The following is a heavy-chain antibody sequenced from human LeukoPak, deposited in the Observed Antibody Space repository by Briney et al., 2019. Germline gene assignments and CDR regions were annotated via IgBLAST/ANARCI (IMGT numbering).Heavy chain of an antibody. J-gene: IGHJ6*02. V-gene: IGHV1-46*01. CDR3: ARDAVNIVVVPAATIVYYGMDV. Sequence: GASVKVSCKASGYTFTSYYMHWVQQAPGQGLEWMGIINPSGGSTSYAQKFQGRVTMTRDTSISTAYMELSRLRSDGTAVYYCARDAVNIVVVPAATIVYYGMDVWGQGTTVTVSS. D-gene: IGHD2-2*01. CDR2: INPSGGST. CDR1: GYTFTSYY.